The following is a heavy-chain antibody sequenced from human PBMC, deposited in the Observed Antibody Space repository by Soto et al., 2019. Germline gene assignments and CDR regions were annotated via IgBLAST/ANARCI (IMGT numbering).Heavy chain of an antibody. CDR2: SRDKVHSHTT. V-gene: IGHV3-72*01. J-gene: IGHJ4*02. Sequence: EVQLAESGGGLVQPGGSLRLSCAASGFTFSDHYMDWVRQAPGKGLEWVGRSRDKVHSHTTEYAASVTGRFTISRGDSENSLYLQMNSLKTEDTAVYYCASGVVSTGYFDYWGQGTLVTVSS. CDR3: ASGVVSTGYFDY. D-gene: IGHD5-12*01. CDR1: GFTFSDHY.